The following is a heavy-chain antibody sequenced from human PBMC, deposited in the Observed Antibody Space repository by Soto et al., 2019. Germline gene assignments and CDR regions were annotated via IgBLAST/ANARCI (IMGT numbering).Heavy chain of an antibody. CDR2: INPSGGST. Sequence: GASVKVSCKASGYTFTSYYMHWVRQAPGQGLEWMGIINPSGGSTSYAQKFQGRVTMTRDTSTSTVYMELSSLRSEDTAVYYCAGTSVTPIGIDYWGQGTLVTVSS. CDR3: AGTSVTPIGIDY. CDR1: GYTFTSYY. D-gene: IGHD1-26*01. J-gene: IGHJ4*02. V-gene: IGHV1-46*03.